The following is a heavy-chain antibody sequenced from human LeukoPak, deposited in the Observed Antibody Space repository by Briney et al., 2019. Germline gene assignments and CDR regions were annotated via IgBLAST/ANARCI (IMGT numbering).Heavy chain of an antibody. CDR3: AKGIARITIFGVVTHGFDY. CDR2: ISGSGGST. Sequence: GGSLRLSCAASGFTFSSYAMSWVRQAPGKGLEWVSAISGSGGSTYYADSAKGRFTISRDNSKNTLYLQMNSLRAEDTAVYYCAKGIARITIFGVVTHGFDYWGQGTLVTVSS. CDR1: GFTFSSYA. V-gene: IGHV3-23*01. J-gene: IGHJ4*02. D-gene: IGHD3-3*01.